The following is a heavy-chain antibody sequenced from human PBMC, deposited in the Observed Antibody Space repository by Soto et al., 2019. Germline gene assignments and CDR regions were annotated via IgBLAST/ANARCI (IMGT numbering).Heavy chain of an antibody. CDR2: IYYSGST. D-gene: IGHD1-26*01. J-gene: IGHJ3*02. V-gene: IGHV4-59*01. CDR3: ARAIGSYPSDHDAFDI. Sequence: SETLSLTCTVSGGSISSYYWSWIRQPPGKGLEWIGYIYYSGSTNYNPSLKSRVTISVDTSKNQFSLKLSSVTAADTAVYYCARAIGSYPSDHDAFDIWGQGTMVTVSS. CDR1: GGSISSYY.